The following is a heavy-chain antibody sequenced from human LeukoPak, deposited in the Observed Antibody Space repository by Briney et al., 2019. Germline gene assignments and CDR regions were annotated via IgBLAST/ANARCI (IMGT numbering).Heavy chain of an antibody. J-gene: IGHJ4*02. D-gene: IGHD3-22*01. CDR1: GFTFSSYSMN. V-gene: IGHV4-59*05. CDR3: ARGSNYYDSSGYYLGY. CDR2: IYYSGST. Sequence: GSLRLSCAASGFTFSSYSMNWVRQAPGKGLEWIGSIYYSGSTYYNPSLKSRVTISVDTSKNQFSLKLSSVTAADTAVYYCARGSNYYDSSGYYLGYWGQGTLVTVSS.